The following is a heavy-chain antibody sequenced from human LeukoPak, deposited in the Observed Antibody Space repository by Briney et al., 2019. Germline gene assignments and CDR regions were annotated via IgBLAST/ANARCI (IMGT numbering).Heavy chain of an antibody. CDR2: INPNSGGT. D-gene: IGHD2-2*01. V-gene: IGHV1-2*02. CDR3: ARTQYVPAASSLGY. Sequence: ASVTVSFTASGYTFTDYYMHWVRQAPGQGLEWMGWINPNSGGTNYARKFQGRVTMTRDTSISTAYMELSRLRSDDTAVYYCARTQYVPAASSLGYCGQGTLVTVSS. CDR1: GYTFTDYY. J-gene: IGHJ4*02.